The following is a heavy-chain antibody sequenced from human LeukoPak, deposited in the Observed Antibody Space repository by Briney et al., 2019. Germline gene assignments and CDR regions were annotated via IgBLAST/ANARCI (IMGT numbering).Heavy chain of an antibody. CDR2: ISSSSSYI. D-gene: IGHD6-13*01. CDR3: ARMGGSSWYFDY. Sequence: GGSLRLSCAASGFTFSSYSMNWVRQAPGKGLEWVSSISSSSSYIYYADSVKGRFTISRDNAKNSPYLQMNSLRAEDTAVYYCARMGGSSWYFDYWGQGTLVTVSS. J-gene: IGHJ4*02. CDR1: GFTFSSYS. V-gene: IGHV3-21*01.